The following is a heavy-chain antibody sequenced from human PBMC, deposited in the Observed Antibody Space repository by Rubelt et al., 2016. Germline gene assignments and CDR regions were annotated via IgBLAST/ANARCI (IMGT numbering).Heavy chain of an antibody. CDR3: AVRGSSSSLCS. J-gene: IGHJ5*02. CDR2: MNPNSGNT. Sequence: QVQLVQSGADVKKPGASVKVSCTASGYTFSSYDVNWVRQATGQGLEWVGWMNPNSGNTGYAQKIQGRVTMTRSNSISTAYMELSSLTSEETAGYYCAVRGSSSSLCSWGQGILVTVSS. CDR1: GYTFSSYD. D-gene: IGHD6-13*01. V-gene: IGHV1-8*01.